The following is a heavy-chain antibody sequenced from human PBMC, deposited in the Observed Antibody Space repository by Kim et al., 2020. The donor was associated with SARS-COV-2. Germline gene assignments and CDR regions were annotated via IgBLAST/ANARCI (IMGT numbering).Heavy chain of an antibody. CDR3: AKRNDDSSFDY. J-gene: IGHJ4*02. Sequence: TYSADAVKVRFTISRDNSKNTLFLHMNNLRAEDSAVYYCAKRNDDSSFDYWGQGTLVTVSS. D-gene: IGHD1-1*01. CDR2: T. V-gene: IGHV3-23*01.